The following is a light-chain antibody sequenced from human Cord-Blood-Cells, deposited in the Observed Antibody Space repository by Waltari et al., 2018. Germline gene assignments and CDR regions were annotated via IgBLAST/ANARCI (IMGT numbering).Light chain of an antibody. CDR1: SSDVGGYNY. CDR3: SSYTSSSTWV. J-gene: IGLJ3*02. Sequence: QSALTQPASVSGSPGQSITISCTGTSSDVGGYNYVSWYQQHPGKAPKLMIDEVSNRPSGVSNRFAGSKSGNTASLTISGVQAEDEADYYCSSYTSSSTWVFGGGTKLTVL. V-gene: IGLV2-14*01. CDR2: EVS.